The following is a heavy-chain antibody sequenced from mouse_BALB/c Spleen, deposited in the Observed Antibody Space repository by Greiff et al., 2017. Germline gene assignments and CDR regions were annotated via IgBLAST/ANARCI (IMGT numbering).Heavy chain of an antibody. Sequence: EVHLVESGGGLVKPGGSLKLSCAASGFTFSDYYMYWVRQTPEKRLEWVATISDGGSYTYYPDSVKGRFTISRDNAKNNLYLQMSSLKSEDTAMYYCARGFMDYWGQGTSVTVSS. J-gene: IGHJ4*01. CDR2: ISDGGSYT. CDR1: GFTFSDYY. V-gene: IGHV5-4*02. CDR3: ARGFMDY.